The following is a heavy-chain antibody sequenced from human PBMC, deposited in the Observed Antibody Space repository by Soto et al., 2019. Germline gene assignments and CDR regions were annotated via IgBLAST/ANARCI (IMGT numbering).Heavy chain of an antibody. CDR2: IYPGXSDT. CDR1: RYTFTNYF. CDR3: AASIFYYGMDV. J-gene: IGHJ6*02. Sequence: GESLKISSKGSRYTFTNYFIGLVRQMPEKGRECMGIIYPGXSDTKYNPSFQGQVTISADKSITTTYLQWSSLKASDTSIYYCAASIFYYGMDVWGQATTVTVSS. V-gene: IGHV5-51*01.